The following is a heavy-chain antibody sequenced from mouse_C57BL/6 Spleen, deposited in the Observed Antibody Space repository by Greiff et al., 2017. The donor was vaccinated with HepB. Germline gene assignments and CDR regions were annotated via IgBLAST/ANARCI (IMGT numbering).Heavy chain of an antibody. V-gene: IGHV1-80*01. D-gene: IGHD1-1*01. Sequence: VQLQQSGAELVKPGASVKISCKASGYAFSSYWMNWVKQRPGKGLEWIGQIYPGDGDTNYNGKFKGKATLTADKSSSTACMQLSSLTSEDSAVYFCAKGTTVVAPFAYWGQGTLVTVSA. CDR3: AKGTTVVAPFAY. J-gene: IGHJ3*01. CDR2: IYPGDGDT. CDR1: GYAFSSYW.